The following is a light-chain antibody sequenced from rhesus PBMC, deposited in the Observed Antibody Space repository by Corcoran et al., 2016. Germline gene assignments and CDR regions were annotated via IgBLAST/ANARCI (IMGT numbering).Light chain of an antibody. Sequence: DIQMTQSPSSLSASVGDRVTITCRASQGITNDLAWYQQKPGETSKLLIYEASSLQSGIPSRFRGIGSGTYFTLTISSLQSEDCATDYCQHYYSTPYSFGQGTKVEIK. CDR2: EAS. J-gene: IGKJ2*01. CDR1: QGITND. V-gene: IGKV1-25*01. CDR3: QHYYSTPYS.